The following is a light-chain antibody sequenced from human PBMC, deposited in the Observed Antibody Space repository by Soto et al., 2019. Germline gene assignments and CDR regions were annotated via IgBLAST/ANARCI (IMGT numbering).Light chain of an antibody. V-gene: IGKV1-39*01. J-gene: IGKJ4*01. Sequence: DIQMTQSASSVSASVGDRVTISCRASQSVNKYLNWYQQKPGNVPTLLIYAASTLQGGVPSRFNGSGFGTDFSVTISNLQPEDFATYYCQQSFSTPLSFGGGTKVDIK. CDR3: QQSFSTPLS. CDR1: QSVNKY. CDR2: AAS.